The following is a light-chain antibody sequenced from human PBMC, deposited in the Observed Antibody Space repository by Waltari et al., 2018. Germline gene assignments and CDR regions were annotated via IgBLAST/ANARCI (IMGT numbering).Light chain of an antibody. CDR2: ENT. V-gene: IGLV1-51*02. J-gene: IGLJ7*01. Sequence: QSLLTQPPPVSAAPGPRVTIPCSAGSSNMETTYVSWYRQFPGTAPNLLIYENTERPSGIPGRFSGSKSSTSATLDSTGLQAGDEADYYCGTWDSSLSGAVFGGGTHLTVL. CDR3: GTWDSSLSGAV. CDR1: SSNMETTY.